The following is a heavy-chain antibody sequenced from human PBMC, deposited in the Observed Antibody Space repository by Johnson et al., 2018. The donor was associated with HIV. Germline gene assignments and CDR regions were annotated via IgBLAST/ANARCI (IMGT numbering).Heavy chain of an antibody. D-gene: IGHD3-22*01. CDR1: GFTFSSYG. Sequence: QVQLVESGGGLVKPGGSLRLSCAASGFTFSSYGMHWVRQAPGTGLEWVAVISYAGSNRFYADSVKGRFTISRDNSKNTLYLQMNSLRADDTAVYYCAREGDYYDSSGYWAAFDIWGQGTMVTVSS. J-gene: IGHJ3*02. CDR3: AREGDYYDSSGYWAAFDI. CDR2: ISYAGSNR. V-gene: IGHV3-30*03.